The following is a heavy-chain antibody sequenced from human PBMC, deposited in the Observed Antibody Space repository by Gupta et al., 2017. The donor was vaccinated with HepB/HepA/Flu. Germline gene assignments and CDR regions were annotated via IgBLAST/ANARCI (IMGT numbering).Heavy chain of an antibody. D-gene: IGHD6-19*01. CDR2: VKSEADGGTT. Sequence: VQLVESGGGLVKPGGSFRLSCAASGFPFVIPWMSWVRQAPGKGLEWVGRVKSEADGGTTDYAAPVKGRFTVSRDDSKNTLFLQMNSLKTEDTAVYYCTTEYSTGFDSWGQGTLVTVSS. CDR1: GFPFVIPW. J-gene: IGHJ4*02. CDR3: TTEYSTGFDS. V-gene: IGHV3-15*01.